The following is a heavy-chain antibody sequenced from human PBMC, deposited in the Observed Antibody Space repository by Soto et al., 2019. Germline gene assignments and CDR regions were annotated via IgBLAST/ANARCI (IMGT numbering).Heavy chain of an antibody. J-gene: IGHJ3*02. D-gene: IGHD3-10*01. CDR3: ARDGGLINGTMVRVLRYASDI. CDR1: GGTFSTYS. CDR2: IIPLFDAA. Sequence: QVQLVQSGAEVKKPGSSVTVSCKASGGTFSTYSISWVRQAPGQGLEWMGGIIPLFDAAIYAQKFQGSVTISADEATSTAYMELVRLRSDDTAAYYCARDGGLINGTMVRVLRYASDIWGQWTMVTVSS. V-gene: IGHV1-69*01.